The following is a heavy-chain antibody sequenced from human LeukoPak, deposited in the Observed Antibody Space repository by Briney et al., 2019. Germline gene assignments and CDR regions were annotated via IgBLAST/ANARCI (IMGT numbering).Heavy chain of an antibody. J-gene: IGHJ4*02. Sequence: GASVKVSCKASGYTFTDYYIHWVRQAPGQGLEWMGRINPNTGDTNYAQKFQGRVTMTSDTSISTAYMELSRLRSDDTAVYYCARDILYYDDYWGQGTLVTVSS. CDR3: ARDILYYDDY. CDR1: GYTFTDYY. D-gene: IGHD2-8*01. V-gene: IGHV1-2*06. CDR2: INPNTGDT.